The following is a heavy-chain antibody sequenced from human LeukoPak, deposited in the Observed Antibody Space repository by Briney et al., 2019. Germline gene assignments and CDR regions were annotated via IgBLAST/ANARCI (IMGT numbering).Heavy chain of an antibody. J-gene: IGHJ5*02. V-gene: IGHV4-4*07. CDR2: IYTSGST. Sequence: SETLSLTCTVSGGSISGYYWSWIRQPAGKGLEWIGRIYTSGSTNYNLSLKRRVTMSVDTSQNQFSLKLTSVTAADTAVYYCASEDRGVDPWGQGTLVTVSS. CDR1: GGSISGYY. CDR3: ASEDRGVDP. D-gene: IGHD2-15*01.